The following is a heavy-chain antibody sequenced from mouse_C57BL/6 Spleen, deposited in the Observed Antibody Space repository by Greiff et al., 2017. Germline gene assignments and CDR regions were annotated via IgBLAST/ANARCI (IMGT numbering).Heavy chain of an antibody. Sequence: VQLKESGPGLVKPSQSLSLTCSVTGYSITSGYYWNWIRQFPGNKLEWMGYISYDGSNNYNPSLKNRISITRDTSKNQFFLKLNSVTTEDTATYYCAAGTPFDYWGQGTTLTVSS. CDR3: AAGTPFDY. D-gene: IGHD4-1*01. CDR1: GYSITSGYY. CDR2: ISYDGSN. J-gene: IGHJ2*01. V-gene: IGHV3-6*01.